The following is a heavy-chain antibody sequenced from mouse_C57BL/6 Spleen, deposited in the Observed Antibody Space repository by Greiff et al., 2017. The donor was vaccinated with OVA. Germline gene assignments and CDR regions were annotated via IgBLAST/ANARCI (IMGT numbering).Heavy chain of an antibody. J-gene: IGHJ4*01. V-gene: IGHV1-4*01. CDR1: GYTFTSYT. CDR3: ARDPLYDYDDAMDY. CDR2: INPSSGYT. D-gene: IGHD2-4*01. Sequence: QVQLQQSRAELARPGASVKMSCKASGYTFTSYTMHWVKQRPGQGLEWIGYINPSSGYTKYNQKFKDKATLTADKSSSTAYMQLSSLTSEDSAVYYCARDPLYDYDDAMDYWGQGTSVTVSS.